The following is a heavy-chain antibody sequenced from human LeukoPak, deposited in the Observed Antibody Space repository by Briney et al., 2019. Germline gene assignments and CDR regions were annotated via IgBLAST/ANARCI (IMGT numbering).Heavy chain of an antibody. Sequence: ASVKVSCKSSGYTFNNYDINWVRQATGQGLEWMGIINPSGGSTSYAQKFQGRVTMTRDMSTSTVYMELSSLRSEDTAVYYCARWFIMANAFDIWGQGTMVTVSS. CDR3: ARWFIMANAFDI. D-gene: IGHD3-10*01. V-gene: IGHV1-46*02. J-gene: IGHJ3*02. CDR1: GYTFNNYD. CDR2: INPSGGST.